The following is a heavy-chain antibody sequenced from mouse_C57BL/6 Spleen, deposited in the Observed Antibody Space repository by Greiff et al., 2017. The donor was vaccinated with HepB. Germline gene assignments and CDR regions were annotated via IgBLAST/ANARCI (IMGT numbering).Heavy chain of an antibody. D-gene: IGHD1-1*01. CDR3: ARSGYYGSSYWYFDV. J-gene: IGHJ1*03. CDR2: IDPSDSYT. CDR1: GYTFTSYW. Sequence: QVQLQQPGAELVRPGTSVRLSCKASGYTFTSYWMHWVKQRPGQGLEWIGVIDPSDSYTNYNQKFKGKATLTVDTSSSTAYMQLSSLTSEDSAVYYCARSGYYGSSYWYFDVWGTGTTVTVYS. V-gene: IGHV1-59*01.